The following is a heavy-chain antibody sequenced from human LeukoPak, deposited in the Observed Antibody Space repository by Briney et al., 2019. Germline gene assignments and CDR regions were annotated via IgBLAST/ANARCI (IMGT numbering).Heavy chain of an antibody. D-gene: IGHD6-6*01. CDR1: GGSISSYY. J-gene: IGHJ5*02. CDR2: IYYSGST. V-gene: IGHV4-59*12. CDR3: ARGSSIAARTQRVSWFDP. Sequence: ASETLSLTCTVSGGSISSYYWSWIRQPPGKGLEWIGYIYYSGSTNYNPSLKSRVTISVDTSKNQFSLKLSSVTAADTAVYYCARGSSIAARTQRVSWFDPWGQGTLVTVSS.